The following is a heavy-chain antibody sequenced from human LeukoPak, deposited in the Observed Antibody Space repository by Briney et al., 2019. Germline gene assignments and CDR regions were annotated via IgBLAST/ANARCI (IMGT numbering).Heavy chain of an antibody. V-gene: IGHV3-23*01. D-gene: IGHD6-19*01. CDR2: ISGSGGST. CDR1: GFTFSSYA. CDR3: ANSRSGQYYFDY. J-gene: IGHJ4*02. Sequence: PGGSLRLSCAASGFTFSSYAMSWVRQAPGKGLEWVSAISGSGGSTYYADSVKGRFTISRDNSKNTLYLQMNSLRAEDTAVYYCANSRSGQYYFDYWGQGTLVTVSS.